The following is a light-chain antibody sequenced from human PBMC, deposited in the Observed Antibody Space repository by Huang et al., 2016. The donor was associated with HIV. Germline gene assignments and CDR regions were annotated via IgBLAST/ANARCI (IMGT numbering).Light chain of an antibody. CDR2: AAS. J-gene: IGKJ2*01. CDR1: QSFSSS. Sequence: DIQMTQSPSSLSASVGDIVTISCRSSQSFSSSLNWYQQRPGKAPKLRIYAASSLQSGVPSRFSGSGSGTDFSLTINSLQPEDFATYYCQQSDNTPFTFGQGTKLEIK. V-gene: IGKV1-39*01. CDR3: QQSDNTPFT.